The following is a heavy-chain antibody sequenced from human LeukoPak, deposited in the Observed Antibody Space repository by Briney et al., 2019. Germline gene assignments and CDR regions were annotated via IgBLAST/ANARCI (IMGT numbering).Heavy chain of an antibody. V-gene: IGHV4-4*02. Sequence: SETLSLTCAVSGGSISSSNWWSWVRQPPGKGLEWIGEIYHSGSTNYNPSLKSRVTISVDTSKNQFSLKLSSVTAADTAVYYCARYTPIAAAGFYYYYMDVWGKGTTVTVSS. CDR1: GGSISSSNW. CDR3: ARYTPIAAAGFYYYYMDV. J-gene: IGHJ6*03. D-gene: IGHD6-13*01. CDR2: IYHSGST.